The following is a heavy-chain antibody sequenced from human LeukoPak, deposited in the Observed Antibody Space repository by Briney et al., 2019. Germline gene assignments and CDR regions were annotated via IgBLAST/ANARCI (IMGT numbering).Heavy chain of an antibody. J-gene: IGHJ4*02. CDR3: ASIPLEGSYRDFDY. V-gene: IGHV4-30-2*01. CDR2: INHSGST. CDR1: GGSISSGGYY. D-gene: IGHD3-16*02. Sequence: SQTLSLTCTVSGGSISSGGYYWSWIRQPPGKGLEWIGEINHSGSTNYNPSLKSRVTISVDASKNQFSLKLSSVTAADTAVYYCASIPLEGSYRDFDYWGQGTLVTVSS.